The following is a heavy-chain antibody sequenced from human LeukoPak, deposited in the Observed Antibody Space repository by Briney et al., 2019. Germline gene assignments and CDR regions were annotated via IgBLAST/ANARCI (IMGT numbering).Heavy chain of an antibody. Sequence: GGSLRLSCAASGFTFSSYSMNWVRQAPGKGLEWVANIREDGREKYYVDSVKGRFTISRDNAKNSLYLQLNSLRAEDTAVYYCARDVGVAATSEFDYWGQGTLVTVSS. CDR1: GFTFSSYS. CDR3: ARDVGVAATSEFDY. D-gene: IGHD2-15*01. V-gene: IGHV3-7*01. CDR2: IREDGREK. J-gene: IGHJ4*02.